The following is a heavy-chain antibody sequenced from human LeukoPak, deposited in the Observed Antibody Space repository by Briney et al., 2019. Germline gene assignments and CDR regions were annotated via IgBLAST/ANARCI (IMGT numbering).Heavy chain of an antibody. Sequence: GGSLRLSCAASGFTFSSYAMSWVRQAPGKGLEWVSAISGSGGSTYYADSVKGRFTISRDNSKNTLYLQMNSLRAEDTAVYYCAKDLDVDVWGSYRCPDYWGQGTLVTVSS. CDR1: GFTFSSYA. J-gene: IGHJ4*02. CDR3: AKDLDVDVWGSYRCPDY. D-gene: IGHD3-16*02. V-gene: IGHV3-23*01. CDR2: ISGSGGST.